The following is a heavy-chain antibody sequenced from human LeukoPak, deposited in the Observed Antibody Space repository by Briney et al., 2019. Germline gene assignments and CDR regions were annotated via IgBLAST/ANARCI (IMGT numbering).Heavy chain of an antibody. CDR1: GYTFTNFF. V-gene: IGHV1-46*03. J-gene: IGHJ5*02. Sequence: ASVKVSCKTSGYTFTNFFMHWVRQAPGQGLEWMGAVAPRDGGTSYAQKFQGRLTITSDTATSTVYMDLSGLTSEDAAMYYCVKEGGCSGGSCYRFDPWGQGVLVTVS. CDR2: VAPRDGGT. D-gene: IGHD2-15*01. CDR3: VKEGGCSGGSCYRFDP.